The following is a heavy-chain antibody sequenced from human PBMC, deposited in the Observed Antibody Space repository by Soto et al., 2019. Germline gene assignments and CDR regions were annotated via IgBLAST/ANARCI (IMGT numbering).Heavy chain of an antibody. V-gene: IGHV3-74*01. Sequence: EVQVVESGGGLVQPGGSLRLSCAASGIIFSRYWTHWVRQAPGKGLVWVSRISPDGSRTSYADSVKGRFTISRDNAKNPLSLHVNSLRVDDTAVYYCAVHGDYDAFDIWGQGTMVTVSS. J-gene: IGHJ3*02. CDR3: AVHGDYDAFDI. D-gene: IGHD4-17*01. CDR1: GIIFSRYW. CDR2: ISPDGSRT.